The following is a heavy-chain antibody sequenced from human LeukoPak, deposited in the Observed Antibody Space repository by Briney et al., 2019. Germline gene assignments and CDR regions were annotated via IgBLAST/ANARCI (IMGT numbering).Heavy chain of an antibody. J-gene: IGHJ4*02. D-gene: IGHD3/OR15-3a*01. CDR3: AKVGLQSYYFDY. CDR2: ISGSGGDT. V-gene: IGHV3-23*01. CDR1: GFTFSSYW. Sequence: GGSLRLSCAASGFTFSSYWMSWVRQAPGKGLEWVSAISGSGGDTYYADSVKGRLTISRDNSKNTLYLQMNSLRAEDTAVYYCAKVGLQSYYFDYWGQGTRVTVSS.